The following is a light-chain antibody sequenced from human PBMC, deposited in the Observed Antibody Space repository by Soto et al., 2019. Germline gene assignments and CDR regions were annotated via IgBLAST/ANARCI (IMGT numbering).Light chain of an antibody. CDR1: QSVSSSY. CDR2: DAT. V-gene: IGKV3D-20*01. CDR3: QKYGSSPYT. J-gene: IGKJ2*01. Sequence: EIVLTQSPATLSSSPGERATLSCGASQSVSSSYLAWYQQKPGLAPMLLMYDATSRSAGIPDRFSGSGSGTDFTLTISRLQPEDVAVYYCQKYGSSPYTFGQGTKVEIK.